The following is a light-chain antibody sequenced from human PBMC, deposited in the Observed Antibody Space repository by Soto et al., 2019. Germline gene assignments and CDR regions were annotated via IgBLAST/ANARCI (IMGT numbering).Light chain of an antibody. Sequence: IQMTQSPSSPSASVGDRVTITCRASQSISSYLNWYQQKPGKAPKLLIYAASNLRSGVPSRFSGSGSGTDFTLTISSLQPEDFATYYCLQDYNYPLTFGGGTKVDIK. CDR2: AAS. CDR1: QSISSY. V-gene: IGKV1-6*01. J-gene: IGKJ4*01. CDR3: LQDYNYPLT.